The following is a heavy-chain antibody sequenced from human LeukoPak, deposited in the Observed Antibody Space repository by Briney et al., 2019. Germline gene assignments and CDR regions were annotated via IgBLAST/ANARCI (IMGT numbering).Heavy chain of an antibody. V-gene: IGHV4-4*07. J-gene: IGHJ3*01. D-gene: IGHD3-22*01. CDR2: IYTSGNT. CDR1: GGSISGYY. CDR3: ARQSDSSGYYYLGAFDF. Sequence: SETLSLTCTVSGGSISGYYWSWIRQPAGKGLEWIGRIYTSGNTDYNPSLKSRLTMSVDTSKNQFSLKLSSVTAADTAVYYCARQSDSSGYYYLGAFDFWGQGTMVTVSS.